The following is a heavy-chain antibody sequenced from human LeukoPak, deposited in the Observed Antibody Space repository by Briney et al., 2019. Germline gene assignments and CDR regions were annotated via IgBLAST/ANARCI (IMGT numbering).Heavy chain of an antibody. Sequence: SETLSLTCAVYGGSFSGYYWSWIRQPPGKGLEWIGEINHSGSTNYNPSLKSRVTISVDTSKNQFSLKLSSVTAADTAVYYCARGRCTSRGFWSGYYRFDYWGQGTLVTVSS. CDR3: ARGRCTSRGFWSGYYRFDY. V-gene: IGHV4-34*01. D-gene: IGHD3-3*01. J-gene: IGHJ4*02. CDR1: GGSFSGYY. CDR2: INHSGST.